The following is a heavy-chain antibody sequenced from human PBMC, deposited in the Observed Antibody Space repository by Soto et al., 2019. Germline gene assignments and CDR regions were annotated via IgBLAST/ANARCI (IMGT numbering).Heavy chain of an antibody. CDR1: GYDFTSYG. Sequence: QGQLLQSGDEVKKPGASVRVSCRASGYDFTSYGISWVRQAPGQGLEWVSWISAYNGNTKYSQKFQGRVTITRDTSASTVYMELSSLRSEDTAVYYCAREDRNWFDPWGQGTLVTVSS. D-gene: IGHD2-15*01. J-gene: IGHJ5*02. CDR2: ISAYNGNT. V-gene: IGHV1-18*01. CDR3: AREDRNWFDP.